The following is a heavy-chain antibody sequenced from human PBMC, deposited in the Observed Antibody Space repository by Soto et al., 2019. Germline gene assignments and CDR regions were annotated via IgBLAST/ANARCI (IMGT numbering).Heavy chain of an antibody. CDR1: GFSLSTSGMC. CDR3: ARMGQYYDILTGYWSGYYFDY. Sequence: SGPTLVNPTQTLTLTCTFSGFSLSTSGMCVSWIRQPPGKALEWLARIDRDDDKYYSTSLKTRLTISKDTSKDQVVLTMTIMDPVDTATYYFARMGQYYDILTGYWSGYYFDYWGQGTLVTVSS. J-gene: IGHJ4*02. CDR2: IDRDDDK. V-gene: IGHV2-70*11. D-gene: IGHD3-9*01.